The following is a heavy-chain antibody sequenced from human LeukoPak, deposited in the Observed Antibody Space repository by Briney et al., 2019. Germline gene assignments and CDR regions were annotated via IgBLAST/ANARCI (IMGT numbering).Heavy chain of an antibody. CDR3: VRKLYYYDTSPAGWSDP. J-gene: IGHJ5*02. Sequence: GGSLRLSCAASGFTFSTYWMAWVRQAPGKGLEWVANINQDGSGEYYVDSVRGRFTISRDNAKNSLYLQMNSLRAEDTAVYYCVRKLYYYDTSPAGWSDPWGQGTLVTVSS. CDR1: GFTFSTYW. D-gene: IGHD3-22*01. CDR2: INQDGSGE. V-gene: IGHV3-7*01.